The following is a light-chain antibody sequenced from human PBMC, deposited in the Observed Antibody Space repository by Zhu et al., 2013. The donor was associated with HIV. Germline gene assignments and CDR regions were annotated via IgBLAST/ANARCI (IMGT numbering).Light chain of an antibody. V-gene: IGLV2-14*01. CDR2: EVT. J-gene: IGLJ2*01. CDR3: SSYTTSSTVV. Sequence: QSALTQPASVSGSPGQSITISCTGSSNDVGGYNYVSWYQQHPGKAPKLILYEVTKRPSGVSNRFSGSKSGNTASLTISGLQDEDEADYYCSSYTTSSTVVFGGGTKLTVL. CDR1: SNDVGGYNY.